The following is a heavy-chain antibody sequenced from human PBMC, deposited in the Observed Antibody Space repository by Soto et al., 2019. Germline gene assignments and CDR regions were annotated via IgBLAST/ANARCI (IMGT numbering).Heavy chain of an antibody. D-gene: IGHD2-21*02. CDR3: ATAGRRSCGDDCYLDY. CDR2: INPNSGDT. J-gene: IGHJ4*02. CDR1: GYTFSDYD. Sequence: ASVKVSCKASGYTFSDYDIRWVRQAPGQGPEWMGWINPNSGDTNYAQNFKGWVTMTRDTSINTAYMELTRLGPDDTAMYFCATAGRRSCGDDCYLDYWGQGTPVTVSS. V-gene: IGHV1-2*04.